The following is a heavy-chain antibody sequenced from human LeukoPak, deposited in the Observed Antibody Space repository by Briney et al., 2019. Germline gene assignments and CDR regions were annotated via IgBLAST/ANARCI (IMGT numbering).Heavy chain of an antibody. CDR3: ARHPVYGSTPWGAFDI. CDR2: IYYSGST. V-gene: IGHV4-59*08. J-gene: IGHJ3*02. Sequence: SETLSVTCTVAGGSISSYYWSWIRQPPGKGLEWIGYIYYSGSTNYNPSLKSRVTISVDTSKNQISLKLSSVTAADTAVYYCARHPVYGSTPWGAFDIWGQGTMVTVSS. D-gene: IGHD4-17*01. CDR1: GGSISSYY.